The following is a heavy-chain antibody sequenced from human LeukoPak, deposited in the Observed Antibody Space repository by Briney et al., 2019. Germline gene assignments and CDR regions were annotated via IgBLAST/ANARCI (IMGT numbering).Heavy chain of an antibody. D-gene: IGHD4-17*01. CDR1: GFTFSSYG. CDR3: ARGSRYGDYPYYCDF. CDR2: IRYDGNNP. V-gene: IGHV3-33*08. J-gene: IGHJ4*02. Sequence: GRSLRLSCAASGFTFSSYGMHWVRQAPGKGLDWVAFIRYDGNNPYYSASVKGRFTISRDNSKNTVLLQMNNLRLEDAAVYYCARGSRYGDYPYYCDFWGQGTLVTVSS.